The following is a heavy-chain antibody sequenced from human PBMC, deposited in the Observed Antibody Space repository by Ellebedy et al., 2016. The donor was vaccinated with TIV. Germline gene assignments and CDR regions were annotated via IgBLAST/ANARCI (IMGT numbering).Heavy chain of an antibody. CDR3: ARGPHSSAWYPLDY. CDR2: IGVSGAT. J-gene: IGHJ4*02. D-gene: IGHD6-19*01. Sequence: GESLKISCAASGFTFSNYDMHWVRQPTGKGLEWVSGIGVSGATYYPGSVKGRFTISRENAKNSLYLKMNSLRVGDTAVYYCARGPHSSAWYPLDYWGQGTLVTVSS. V-gene: IGHV3-13*01. CDR1: GFTFSNYD.